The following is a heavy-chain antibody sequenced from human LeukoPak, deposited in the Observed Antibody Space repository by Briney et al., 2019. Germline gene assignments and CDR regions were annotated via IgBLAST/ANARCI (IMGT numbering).Heavy chain of an antibody. V-gene: IGHV1-2*02. Sequence: ASVKVSCKASGYTLTGYYMHWVRQAPGQGLEWMGWINPNSGGTNYAQKFQGRVTMTRDTSISTAYMELSRLRSDDTAVYYYARLNPPYDSSGYYLFFDYWGQGTLVTVSS. CDR3: ARLNPPYDSSGYYLFFDY. CDR2: INPNSGGT. J-gene: IGHJ4*02. CDR1: GYTLTGYY. D-gene: IGHD3-22*01.